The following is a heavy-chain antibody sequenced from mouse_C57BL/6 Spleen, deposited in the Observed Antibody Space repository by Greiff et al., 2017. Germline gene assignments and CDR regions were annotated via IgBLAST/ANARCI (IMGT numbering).Heavy chain of an antibody. CDR1: GYTFTSYW. Sequence: QVQLQQPGAELVRPGTSVKLSCKASGYTFTSYWMHWVKQRPGQGLEWIGVIDPSDSYTNYNQKFKGKATLTVDTSSSTAYMQLSSLTSADSAVYYCARRGMVTHFDYWGQGTTLTVSS. V-gene: IGHV1-59*01. CDR3: ARRGMVTHFDY. CDR2: IDPSDSYT. J-gene: IGHJ2*01. D-gene: IGHD2-3*01.